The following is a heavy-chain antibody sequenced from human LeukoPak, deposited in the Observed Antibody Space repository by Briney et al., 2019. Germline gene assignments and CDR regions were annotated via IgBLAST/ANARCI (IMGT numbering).Heavy chain of an antibody. CDR3: ARAEDNYYDSVGYFDY. CDR1: SGSFSGYY. D-gene: IGHD3-22*01. Sequence: SETLSLTCAVYSGSFSGYYWSWIRQPPGKGLEWIGEINHSGSTNYNPSLKSRVTISVDTSKNQFSLKLRSVTAADTAVYYCARAEDNYYDSVGYFDYWGQGTLVTVSS. CDR2: INHSGST. V-gene: IGHV4-34*01. J-gene: IGHJ4*02.